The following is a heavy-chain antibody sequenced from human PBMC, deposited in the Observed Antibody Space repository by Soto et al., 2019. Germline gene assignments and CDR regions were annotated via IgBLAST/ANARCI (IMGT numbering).Heavy chain of an antibody. CDR1: GFAFSSYE. D-gene: IGHD3-10*01. V-gene: IGHV3-48*03. CDR3: ARAAGIMTRRFHGMDV. J-gene: IGHJ6*02. CDR2: ISSTSATI. Sequence: EVQLVESGGGLVQPGGSLRLSCTASGFAFSSYEMNWVRQAPGKGPEWVSYISSTSATIHYVDSVKGRFTISRDNAKNSVYLQMNSLRAEDSAIYYCARAAGIMTRRFHGMDVWGQGTTVTVSS.